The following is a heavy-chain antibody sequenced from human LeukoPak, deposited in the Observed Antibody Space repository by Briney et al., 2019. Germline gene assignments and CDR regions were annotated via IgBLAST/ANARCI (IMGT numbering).Heavy chain of an antibody. V-gene: IGHV3-74*01. Sequence: GGSLRLSCAASGIPFGNNWMHWVRQGPGKGLVWISRINSDGGGAIYADSVKGRFTVSRDNAKNTLYLQMNSLRAEDTAVYYCARDVPHNWFDTWGQGTLVTVSS. CDR2: INSDGGGA. CDR1: GIPFGNNW. J-gene: IGHJ5*02. CDR3: ARDVPHNWFDT.